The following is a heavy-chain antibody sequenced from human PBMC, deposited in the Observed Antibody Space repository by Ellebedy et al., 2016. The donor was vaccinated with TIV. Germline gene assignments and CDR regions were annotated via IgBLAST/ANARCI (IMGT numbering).Heavy chain of an antibody. CDR3: AKDLPAAPGPLRNY. CDR2: ISYDGSDK. J-gene: IGHJ4*02. D-gene: IGHD6-13*01. CDR1: GFTFSSDG. V-gene: IGHV3-30*18. Sequence: GGSLRLSXAASGFTFSSDGMHWVRQAPGKGLEWVAVISYDGSDKHYADSVKGRFTISRDNSKNTLYLQMNSLRAEDTAVYYCAKDLPAAPGPLRNYWGQGTLVTVSS.